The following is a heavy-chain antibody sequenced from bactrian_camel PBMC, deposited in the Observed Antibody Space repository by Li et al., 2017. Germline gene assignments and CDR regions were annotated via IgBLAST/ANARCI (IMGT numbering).Heavy chain of an antibody. J-gene: IGHJ4*01. V-gene: IGHV3S53*01. CDR2: LRYDGSA. D-gene: IGHD5*01. CDR3: ATREARPTTLGQACRPNY. Sequence: LVESGGGSVQAGGSLKLSCAASGCIFTDCGMGWYRQVAGKERELVASLRYDGSAGYADSVKGRFTISYDNAKNTLYLQMNNLKTEDTAMYYCATREARPTTLGQACRPNYWGQGTQVTVS. CDR1: GCIFTDCG.